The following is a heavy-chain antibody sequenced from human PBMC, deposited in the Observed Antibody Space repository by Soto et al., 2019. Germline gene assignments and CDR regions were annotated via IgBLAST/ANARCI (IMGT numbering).Heavy chain of an antibody. CDR3: ARWASAYYYGMDV. CDR2: INTDGSST. Sequence: GGSLRLSCAASGFTFSSYWMHWVRQAPGKGLVWVSRINTDGSSTSYADSVKGRFTISRDSAKNTLYLQMNSLRAEDTAVYYCARWASAYYYGMDVWGQGTTVTVSS. CDR1: GFTFSSYW. J-gene: IGHJ6*02. V-gene: IGHV3-74*01.